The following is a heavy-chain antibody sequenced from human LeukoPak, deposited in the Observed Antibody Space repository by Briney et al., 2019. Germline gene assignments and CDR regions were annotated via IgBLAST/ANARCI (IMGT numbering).Heavy chain of an antibody. D-gene: IGHD1-26*01. CDR2: ISYDGSNK. CDR1: GFTFSSYG. J-gene: IGHJ4*02. V-gene: IGHV3-30*18. Sequence: GGSLRLSCAASGFTFSSYGMHWVRQAPGKGLEWVAVISYDGSNKYYADSVKGRFTISRDNSKNTLYLQMNSLRAEDTAVYYCAKDHDGGIVGAMYYFDYWGQGTLVTVSS. CDR3: AKDHDGGIVGAMYYFDY.